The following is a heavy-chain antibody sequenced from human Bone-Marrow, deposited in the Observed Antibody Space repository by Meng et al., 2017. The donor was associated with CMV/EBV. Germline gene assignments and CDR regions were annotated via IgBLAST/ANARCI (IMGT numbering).Heavy chain of an antibody. Sequence: GESLKISCEASGFIFGSFWMTWVRQAPGKGLEWVANIKYDGSEKSYAESLKGRFTISRDNAKNSLYLQVSSLRVEDTAVYYCARSYGLDVWGQGTTVTVSS. CDR2: IKYDGSEK. V-gene: IGHV3-7*01. J-gene: IGHJ6*02. D-gene: IGHD3-10*01. CDR1: GFIFGSFW. CDR3: ARSYGLDV.